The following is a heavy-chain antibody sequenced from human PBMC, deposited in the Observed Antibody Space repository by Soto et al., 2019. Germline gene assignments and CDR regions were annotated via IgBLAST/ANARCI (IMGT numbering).Heavy chain of an antibody. CDR2: IKQDGSEK. Sequence: EVQLVESGGGLVQPGGSLRLSCAASGFTFSSYWMSWVRQAPGKGLEWVANIKQDGSEKYYVDSVKGRFTISRDNAKNSLYLQMNSLRAEDTAVYYCARDRTPYDYGDYFFDPCGQGTLVTVSS. D-gene: IGHD4-17*01. CDR3: ARDRTPYDYGDYFFDP. CDR1: GFTFSSYW. V-gene: IGHV3-7*01. J-gene: IGHJ5*02.